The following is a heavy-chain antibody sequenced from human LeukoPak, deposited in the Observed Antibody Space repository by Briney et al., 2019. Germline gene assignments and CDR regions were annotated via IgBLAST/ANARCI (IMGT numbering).Heavy chain of an antibody. D-gene: IGHD5-12*01. CDR3: VRAFGGYDSQRFYYNMDV. Sequence: GGSLRLSCAASGFIFSNYYLNWARQAPGKGLEWVSCIHGSASYNYYADSVKGRFTVSRDSAKNSLYLEMSSLRVEDTAVYYCVRAFGGYDSQRFYYNMDVWGKGTTVTVSS. J-gene: IGHJ6*03. CDR2: IHGSASYN. CDR1: GFIFSNYY. V-gene: IGHV3-21*06.